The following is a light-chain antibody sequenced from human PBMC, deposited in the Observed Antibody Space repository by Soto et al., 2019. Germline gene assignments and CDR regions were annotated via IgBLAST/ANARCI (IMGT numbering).Light chain of an antibody. J-gene: IGKJ1*01. CDR1: QTVSNSY. Sequence: ENVLTQSPGTLSLSPGERATLSCRASQTVSNSYLAWYQQTPGQAPRLLIYGASSRVTGIPDRFSGSGSGTDFPLTISRLEPEDFAVYYCHQYGSSPLTFGQGTKVEIK. CDR3: HQYGSSPLT. CDR2: GAS. V-gene: IGKV3-20*01.